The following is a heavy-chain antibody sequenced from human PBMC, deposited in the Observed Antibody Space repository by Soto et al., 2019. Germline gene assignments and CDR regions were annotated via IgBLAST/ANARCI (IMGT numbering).Heavy chain of an antibody. CDR2: IYYSGST. Sequence: PSETLSLTCTVSGGSISSYYWSWIRQPPGKGLEWIGYIYYSGSTNYNPSLKSRVTISVDTSKNQFSLKLSSVTAADTAVYYCARALYYYDSSGYPNWFDPWGQGTLVTVSS. D-gene: IGHD3-22*01. CDR3: ARALYYYDSSGYPNWFDP. V-gene: IGHV4-59*01. J-gene: IGHJ5*02. CDR1: GGSISSYY.